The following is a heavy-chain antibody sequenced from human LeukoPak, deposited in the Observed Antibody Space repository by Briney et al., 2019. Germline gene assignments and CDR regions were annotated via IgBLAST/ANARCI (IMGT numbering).Heavy chain of an antibody. Sequence: GGSLRLSCVDSGFTFSTYSMNWVRQAPGKGLEWVSSISSSSSYIYYGDSVKGRFTISRDNAKNSLYLQMNSLRAEDTAVYYCARDGAVTKGRYFDYWGQGTLVTVSS. CDR1: GFTFSTYS. D-gene: IGHD4-17*01. J-gene: IGHJ4*02. CDR2: ISSSSSYI. V-gene: IGHV3-21*01. CDR3: ARDGAVTKGRYFDY.